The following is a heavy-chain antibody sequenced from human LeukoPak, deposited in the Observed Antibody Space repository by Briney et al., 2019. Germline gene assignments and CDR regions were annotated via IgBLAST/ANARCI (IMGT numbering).Heavy chain of an antibody. Sequence: GGSLRLSCAASGFTFSSYWMSWVRQAPGKGLEWVANIKQDGSEKYYVDSEKGRFTISRDNAKNSLYLQMNSLRAEDTAVYYCAGVLRDGYNLAFDYWGQGTLVTVSS. D-gene: IGHD5-24*01. V-gene: IGHV3-7*01. CDR1: GFTFSSYW. CDR2: IKQDGSEK. J-gene: IGHJ4*02. CDR3: AGVLRDGYNLAFDY.